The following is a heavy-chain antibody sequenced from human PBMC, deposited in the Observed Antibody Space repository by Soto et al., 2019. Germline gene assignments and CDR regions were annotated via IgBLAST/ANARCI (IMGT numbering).Heavy chain of an antibody. J-gene: IGHJ5*02. CDR3: ARMSCVSSDCKYRNYFDP. V-gene: IGHV4-59*01. D-gene: IGHD1-7*01. CDR2: IYYSGST. CDR1: GGSISTYY. Sequence: PSETLSLTCAVSGGSISTYYWTWIRQPPGKGLEWMGNIYYSGSTNYNPSLKSRVTISVDMSKNQFSLKLSSVTAADTAVYYCARMSCVSSDCKYRNYFDPWGQGTLVTVSS.